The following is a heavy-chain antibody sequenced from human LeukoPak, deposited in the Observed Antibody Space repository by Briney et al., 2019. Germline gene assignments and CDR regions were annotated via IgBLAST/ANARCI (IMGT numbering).Heavy chain of an antibody. J-gene: IGHJ4*02. CDR2: IYSGGST. V-gene: IGHV3-66*01. CDR3: ASGTPGGIVVVY. D-gene: IGHD2-21*01. Sequence: GGSLRLSCAASGFTVSSNYMSWVRQAQGKGLEWVSVIYSGGSTYYADSVKGRFTISRDNSKNTLYLRMNSLRAEDTAVYYCASGTPGGIVVVYWGQGTLVTVSS. CDR1: GFTVSSNY.